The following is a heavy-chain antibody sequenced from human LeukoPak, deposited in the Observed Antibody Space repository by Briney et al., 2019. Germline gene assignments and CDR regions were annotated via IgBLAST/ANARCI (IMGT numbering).Heavy chain of an antibody. Sequence: GASVKVSCKASGYTFTSYAMHWVRQAPGQRLEWMGWINAGNGNTKYSQKFQGRVTITRDTSASTAYMELSSLRSEDTAVYYCARVTYYYDSSGYLAGLPPDYWGQGTLVTVSS. CDR2: INAGNGNT. V-gene: IGHV1-3*01. J-gene: IGHJ4*02. CDR3: ARVTYYYDSSGYLAGLPPDY. CDR1: GYTFTSYA. D-gene: IGHD3-22*01.